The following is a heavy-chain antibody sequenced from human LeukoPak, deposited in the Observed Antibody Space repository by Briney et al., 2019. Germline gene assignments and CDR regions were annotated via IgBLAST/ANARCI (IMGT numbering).Heavy chain of an antibody. CDR3: ARKAYGDYSFDY. V-gene: IGHV4-61*08. Sequence: SETLSLTCTVSGGSVSSGGYYRSWIRQPPGQGLEWIGYIYYSGSTNYNPSLKSRVTISVDTSKNQFSLKLTSVTAADTAVYYCARKAYGDYSFDYWGQGTLVTVSS. D-gene: IGHD4-17*01. CDR2: IYYSGST. CDR1: GGSVSSGGYY. J-gene: IGHJ4*02.